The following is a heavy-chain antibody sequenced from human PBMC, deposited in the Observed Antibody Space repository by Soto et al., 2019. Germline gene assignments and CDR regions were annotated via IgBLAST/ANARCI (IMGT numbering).Heavy chain of an antibody. D-gene: IGHD4-4*01. CDR3: ARAPDYSNYAGDYFDY. V-gene: IGHV3-33*01. Sequence: GGSLRLSCAASGFPFSSYGMHWVRQAPGKGLEWVAVIWYDGSNKYYADSVKGRFTISRDNSKNTLYLQMNSLRAEDTAVYYCARAPDYSNYAGDYFDYWGQGTLVTVSS. CDR2: IWYDGSNK. J-gene: IGHJ4*02. CDR1: GFPFSSYG.